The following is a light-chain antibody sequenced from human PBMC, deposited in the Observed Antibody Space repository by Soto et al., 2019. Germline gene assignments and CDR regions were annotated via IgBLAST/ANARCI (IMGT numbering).Light chain of an antibody. CDR1: SSDVGGYNY. Sequence: QSALTQPHSASGSPGQSVTISCTGTSSDVGGYNYVSWYQQHPGKAPKLMIYEVSKRPSGVPDRFSGSKSGNTASLTVSGLQAEDEAAYYCSSYAGSNNLYVFGTGTKLTVL. J-gene: IGLJ1*01. CDR3: SSYAGSNNLYV. CDR2: EVS. V-gene: IGLV2-8*01.